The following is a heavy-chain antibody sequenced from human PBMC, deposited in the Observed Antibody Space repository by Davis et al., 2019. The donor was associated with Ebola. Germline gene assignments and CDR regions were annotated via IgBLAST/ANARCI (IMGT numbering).Heavy chain of an antibody. CDR2: ISAYNGNT. V-gene: IGHV1-18*04. CDR3: ARAQFPTTSDH. Sequence: VSCKASGYTFTSYGISWVRQAPGQGLEWMGWISAYNGNTNYAQKLQGRVTITADESTSTVYLELSGLTSEDTAVYYCARAQFPTTSDHWGQGTLVTVSS. D-gene: IGHD1-1*01. J-gene: IGHJ4*02. CDR1: GYTFTSYG.